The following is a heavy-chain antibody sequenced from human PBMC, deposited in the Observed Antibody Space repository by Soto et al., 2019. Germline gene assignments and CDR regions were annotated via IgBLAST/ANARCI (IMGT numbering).Heavy chain of an antibody. V-gene: IGHV3-23*01. D-gene: IGHD5-12*01. CDR3: AKAQGVATIKSNFDY. J-gene: IGHJ4*02. CDR1: GLTCSSHA. Sequence: EVQLFESGGGWVQPGGSLRLSWAVSGLTCSSHAIDGVRHAPGQGLEWVAGSSGAGSTAYYPDSVRCRFIMSRDNSKNTVYLQIDNLRADDTALYYCAKAQGVATIKSNFDYWGQGTLVAVSS. CDR2: SSGAGSTA.